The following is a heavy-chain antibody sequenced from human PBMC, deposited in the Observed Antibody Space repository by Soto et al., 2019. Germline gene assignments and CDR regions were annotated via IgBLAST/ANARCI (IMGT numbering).Heavy chain of an antibody. CDR2: ISAYNGNT. V-gene: IGHV1-18*04. D-gene: IGHD1-20*01. Sequence: ASVKVSCKASGYTFTSYGISWVRQAPGQGLEWMGWISAYNGNTNYAQKLQGRVTMTTDTSTSTAYMELRSLRSDDTAVYYWARSKGWYNREGMDVWGQGTTVTVSS. CDR3: ARSKGWYNREGMDV. CDR1: GYTFTSYG. J-gene: IGHJ6*02.